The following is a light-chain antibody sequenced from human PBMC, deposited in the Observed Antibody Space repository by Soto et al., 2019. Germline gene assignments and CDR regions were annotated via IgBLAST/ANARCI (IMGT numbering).Light chain of an antibody. J-gene: IGLJ2*01. CDR2: GNS. Sequence: QSVLTQPPSVSGXXXXRVTXXXTGSSSNIGAGYDVHWYQQLPGTAPKLLIYGNSNRPSGVPDRFSGSKSGTSASLAITGLQAEDEADYYCQSYDSSLSGVVFGGGTKLTVL. CDR3: QSYDSSLSGVV. V-gene: IGLV1-40*01. CDR1: SSNIGAGYD.